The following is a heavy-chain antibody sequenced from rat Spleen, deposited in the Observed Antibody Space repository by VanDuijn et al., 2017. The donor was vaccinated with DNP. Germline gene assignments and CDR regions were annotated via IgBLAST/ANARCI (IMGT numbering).Heavy chain of an antibody. V-gene: IGHV5-22*01. CDR1: GFTFSDYY. Sequence: EVQLVESGGGLVQPGRSLKLSCAASGFTFSDYYMAWVRQAPTKGLEWVAYISYDGGSTHYGDSVKGRFTISRVNAKSTLYLQMNSLRSEDTATYYCARGDILRSFDYWGQGVMVTVSS. D-gene: IGHD1-6*01. CDR2: ISYDGGST. J-gene: IGHJ2*01. CDR3: ARGDILRSFDY.